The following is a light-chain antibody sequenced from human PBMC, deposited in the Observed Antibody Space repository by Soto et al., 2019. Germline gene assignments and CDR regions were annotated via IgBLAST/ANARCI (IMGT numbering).Light chain of an antibody. CDR2: TAS. CDR1: QSIRTW. CDR3: QQYHSYSVT. Sequence: DIQMTQSPSTLSASVGYRFTITCRASQSIRTWLAWYQQKPGKAPKPLIYTASTLESGVPSRFSGSGSATEFTLTISSLQPDDFATYYCQQYHSYSVTFGQGTKGDIK. J-gene: IGKJ1*01. V-gene: IGKV1-5*03.